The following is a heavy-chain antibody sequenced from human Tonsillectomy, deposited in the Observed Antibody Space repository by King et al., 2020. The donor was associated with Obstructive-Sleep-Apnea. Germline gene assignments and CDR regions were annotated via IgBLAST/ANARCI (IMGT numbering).Heavy chain of an antibody. D-gene: IGHD3-22*01. CDR3: GRGRDLYGDSSGIDD. CDR1: DGSISSYY. Sequence: QLQESGPRLVKPSETLSLTCTVSDGSISSYYWNWIRQPPGKGLEWIGYIYYSGSTNFNPSLKSRVTISVDTSKNQLSLKLTSVTAADTAVYYWGRGRDLYGDSSGIDDWGQGTLVTVSS. J-gene: IGHJ4*02. V-gene: IGHV4-59*01. CDR2: IYYSGST.